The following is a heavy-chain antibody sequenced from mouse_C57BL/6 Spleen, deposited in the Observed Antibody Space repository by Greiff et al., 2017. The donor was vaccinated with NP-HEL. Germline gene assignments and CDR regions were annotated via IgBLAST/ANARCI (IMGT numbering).Heavy chain of an antibody. CDR2: IDPETGGT. Sequence: QVQLQQSGAELVRPGASVTLSCKASGYTFTDYEMHWVKQTPVHGLEWIGAIDPETGGTAYNQKFKGKAILTADKSSSTAYMELRSLTSEDSAVYYCTVYDYDVGFAYWGQGTLVTVSA. CDR3: TVYDYDVGFAY. J-gene: IGHJ3*01. V-gene: IGHV1-15*01. CDR1: GYTFTDYE. D-gene: IGHD2-4*01.